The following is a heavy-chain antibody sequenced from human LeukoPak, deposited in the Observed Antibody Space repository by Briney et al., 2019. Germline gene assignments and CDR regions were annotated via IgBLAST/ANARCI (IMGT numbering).Heavy chain of an antibody. D-gene: IGHD3-22*01. CDR3: ARELLWGYYYDSSGYYSDGYFQH. V-gene: IGHV4-30-4*01. CDR2: IYYSGST. CDR1: GGSISSGDYY. Sequence: PSQTLSLTCTVSGGSISSGDYYWSWIRQPPGKGLKWIGYIYYSGSTYYNPSLKSRVTISVDTSKNQFSPKLSSVTAADTAVYYCARELLWGYYYDSSGYYSDGYFQHWGQGTLVTVSS. J-gene: IGHJ1*01.